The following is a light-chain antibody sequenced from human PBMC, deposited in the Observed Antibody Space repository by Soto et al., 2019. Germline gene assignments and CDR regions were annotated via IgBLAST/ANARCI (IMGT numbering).Light chain of an antibody. Sequence: QSALTQPASVSGSPGQSITISCTGTSSDVGGYNYVSWYQQHPGKAPKLMIYDVYTRPSGVSNRFSGSKSGNTASLTISGLQAEDEADYYCSSYTSRTTLVFGGGTKVTVL. CDR1: SSDVGGYNY. CDR3: SSYTSRTTLV. J-gene: IGLJ2*01. CDR2: DVY. V-gene: IGLV2-14*01.